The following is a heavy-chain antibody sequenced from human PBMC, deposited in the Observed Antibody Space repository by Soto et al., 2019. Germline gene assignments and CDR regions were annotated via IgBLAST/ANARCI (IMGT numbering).Heavy chain of an antibody. Sequence: SETLSLTCTVSGGSITSSSYYWGWIRQPPGKGLEWIGEIYHSGSTNYNPSLKSRVTISVDKSKNQFSLKLSSVTAADTAVYYCARDKLDFYGMDVWGQGTTVTVSS. CDR1: GGSITSSSYY. D-gene: IGHD2-21*01. CDR2: IYHSGST. CDR3: ARDKLDFYGMDV. J-gene: IGHJ6*02. V-gene: IGHV4-39*07.